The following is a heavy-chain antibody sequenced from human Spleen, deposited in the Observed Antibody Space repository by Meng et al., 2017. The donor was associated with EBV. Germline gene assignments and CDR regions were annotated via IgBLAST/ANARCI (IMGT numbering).Heavy chain of an antibody. J-gene: IGHJ4*02. V-gene: IGHV1-69*01. CDR2: IIPIFGTT. CDR1: GGTYA. Sequence: QVQLGQSGGGVKKPGSSVKVSCNASGGTYAFTWVRQAPGQGLEWMGGIIPIFGTTNYAQKFQGRVTITADESTSTTYMALGSLRSEDTAVYYCARGLLLGSFIGAFDSWGQGTLVTVSS. CDR3: ARGLLLGSFIGAFDS. D-gene: IGHD3-10*01.